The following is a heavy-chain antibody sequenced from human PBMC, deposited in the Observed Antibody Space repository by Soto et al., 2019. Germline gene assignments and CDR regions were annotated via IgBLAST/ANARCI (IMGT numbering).Heavy chain of an antibody. V-gene: IGHV3-74*01. Sequence: EVQLVESGGGLVQPGESLRLSCAASGFTFDYYWMHWVRQAPGKGLVWVSRVHSDGTTTTYADSVKGRFTISRDNARNPVSLQMRSLRAEDTALYYCVRGDRGGFGLLSHGTVVTVSS. CDR2: VHSDGTTT. J-gene: IGHJ3*01. D-gene: IGHD3-10*01. CDR1: GFTFDYYW. CDR3: VRGDRGGFGL.